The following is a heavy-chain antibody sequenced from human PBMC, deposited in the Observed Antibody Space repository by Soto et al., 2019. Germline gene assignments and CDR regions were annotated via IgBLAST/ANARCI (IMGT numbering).Heavy chain of an antibody. CDR1: GFTFSSYS. V-gene: IGHV3-48*02. J-gene: IGHJ5*02. CDR2: ISSSSSTI. D-gene: IGHD3-10*01. Sequence: EVQLVESGGGLVQPGGSLRLSCAASGFTFSSYSMNWVRRAPGKGLEWVSYISSSSSTIYYADSVKGRFTISRDNAKNSLYLQMNRLRDEDTAVYYCAKGGYYGSGNWFDPWGQGTLVTLSS. CDR3: AKGGYYGSGNWFDP.